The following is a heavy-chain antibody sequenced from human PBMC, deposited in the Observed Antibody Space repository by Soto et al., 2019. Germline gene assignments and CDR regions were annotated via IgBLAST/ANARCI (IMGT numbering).Heavy chain of an antibody. CDR2: IYYSGST. CDR3: AKSSRQYASAIQAFFDP. CDR1: GGSISSSSYY. V-gene: IGHV4-39*07. Sequence: PSETLSLTCTVSGGSISSSSYYWGWIRQPPGKGLEWIGSIYYSGSTYYNPSLKSRVTISVDTSKNQFSLKLSSVTAADTAVYYCAKSSRQYASAIQAFFDPWGLGTLVTVSS. J-gene: IGHJ5*02. D-gene: IGHD2-2*01.